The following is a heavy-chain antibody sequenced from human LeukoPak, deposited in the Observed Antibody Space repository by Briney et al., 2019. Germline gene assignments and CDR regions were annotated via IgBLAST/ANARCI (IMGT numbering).Heavy chain of an antibody. V-gene: IGHV1-2*02. J-gene: IGHJ3*02. CDR1: GYTFTGYY. D-gene: IGHD3-9*01. Sequence: GASVRVSCKASGYTFTGYYMHWVRQAPGQGLEWMGWISPNSGGTNYAQKFQGRVTITADESTSTAYMELSSLRSEDTAVYYCARDSLGSTYYDILTGYWGAFDIWGQGTMVTVSS. CDR2: ISPNSGGT. CDR3: ARDSLGSTYYDILTGYWGAFDI.